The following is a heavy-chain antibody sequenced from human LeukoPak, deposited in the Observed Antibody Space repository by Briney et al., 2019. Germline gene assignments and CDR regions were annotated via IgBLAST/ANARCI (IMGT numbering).Heavy chain of an antibody. CDR3: AKGDGLGSFLIDY. J-gene: IGHJ4*02. CDR2: ISSDGSRK. Sequence: GGSLRLSCVASGFTFSSKSLHWVRQPPGRGLEWVSFISSDGSRKYYGDFVEGRFTVSRDNSMHTLYLQVDTLRAEDTAMYYCAKGDGLGSFLIDYWGQGTLVTVSS. D-gene: IGHD3-10*01. CDR1: GFTFSSKS. V-gene: IGHV3-30-3*01.